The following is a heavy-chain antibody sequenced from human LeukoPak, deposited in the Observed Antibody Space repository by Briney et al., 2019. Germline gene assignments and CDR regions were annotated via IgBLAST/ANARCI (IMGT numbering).Heavy chain of an antibody. CDR2: ISGSGGST. D-gene: IGHD6-13*01. V-gene: IGHV3-23*01. Sequence: GGSLRLSCAASGFTFSSYAMSWVRQAPGKGLEWVSAISGSGGSTYYADSVKGRFTISRDNSKNTRYLQMNSLRAEDTAAYYCAKDPYSSSWSTFFDYWGQGTLVTVSS. J-gene: IGHJ4*02. CDR1: GFTFSSYA. CDR3: AKDPYSSSWSTFFDY.